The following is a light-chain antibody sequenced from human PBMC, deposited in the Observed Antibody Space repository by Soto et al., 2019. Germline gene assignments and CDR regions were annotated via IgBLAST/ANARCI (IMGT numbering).Light chain of an antibody. CDR1: QSVSNNY. J-gene: IGKJ1*01. CDR3: QQYGSSGT. CDR2: GAS. Sequence: EIVLTQSPGTLSLSPGERASLSCSARQSVSNNYLAWYQQKPGQAPRLLVYGASNRATGIPDRFSGSGSGTDFPLTISRLEPEDFAVYYCQQYGSSGTFGQGTKVDI. V-gene: IGKV3-20*01.